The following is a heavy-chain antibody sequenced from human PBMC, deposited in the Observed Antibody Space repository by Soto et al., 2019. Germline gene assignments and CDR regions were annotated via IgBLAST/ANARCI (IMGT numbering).Heavy chain of an antibody. V-gene: IGHV1-24*01. CDR3: ATSGTVTAAYFDY. CDR1: GYTLTELS. D-gene: IGHD4-17*01. J-gene: IGHJ4*02. CDR2: FDPEDGET. Sequence: ASVKVSCKVSGYTLTELSMHWVRQALGKGLEWMGGFDPEDGETIYAQKFQGRVTMTEDTSTDTAYMELSSLRSEDTAVYYCATSGTVTAAYFDYWGQGTLVTVSS.